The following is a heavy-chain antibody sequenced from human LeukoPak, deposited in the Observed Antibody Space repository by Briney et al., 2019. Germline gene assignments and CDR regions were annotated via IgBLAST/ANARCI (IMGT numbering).Heavy chain of an antibody. CDR2: ISYDGSNK. CDR1: GFTFSSYA. V-gene: IGHV3-30-3*01. D-gene: IGHD5-18*01. J-gene: IGHJ6*02. Sequence: PAGRSLRLSCAASGFTFSSYAMHWVRQAPGKGLEWVAVISYDGSNKYYADSVKGRFTISRDNSKNTLYLQMNSLRAEDTAVYYCATEWIQLWRRPYYYYYYGMDVWGQGTTVTVS. CDR3: ATEWIQLWRRPYYYYYYGMDV.